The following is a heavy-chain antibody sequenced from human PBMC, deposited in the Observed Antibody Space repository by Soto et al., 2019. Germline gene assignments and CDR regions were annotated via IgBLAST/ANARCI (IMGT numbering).Heavy chain of an antibody. Sequence: QVQLQESGPGLVKPSQTLSLTCTVSGGSISSGGYYWSWIRQHPGKGLEWIGYIYYSGSTYYNPSLKSRVTISVDTYKNQFSLKLSSVTAAHTAVYYCARVGVEMATIIPSEFDYLGQGTLVTVSS. CDR2: IYYSGST. CDR3: ARVGVEMATIIPSEFDY. CDR1: GGSISSGGYY. V-gene: IGHV4-31*03. J-gene: IGHJ4*02. D-gene: IGHD5-12*01.